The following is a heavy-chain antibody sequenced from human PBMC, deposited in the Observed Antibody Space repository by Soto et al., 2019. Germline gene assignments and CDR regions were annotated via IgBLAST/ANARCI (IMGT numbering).Heavy chain of an antibody. CDR3: ASTSITMVRGRVRAFDI. J-gene: IGHJ3*02. CDR1: GGSISSYY. V-gene: IGHV4-59*08. D-gene: IGHD3-10*01. CDR2: IYYSGST. Sequence: SETLSLTCTVSGGSISSYYWSWIRQPPGKGLEWIGYIYYSGSTNYNPSLKSRVTISVDTSKNQFSLKLSSVTAADTAVYYCASTSITMVRGRVRAFDIWGQGTMVTV.